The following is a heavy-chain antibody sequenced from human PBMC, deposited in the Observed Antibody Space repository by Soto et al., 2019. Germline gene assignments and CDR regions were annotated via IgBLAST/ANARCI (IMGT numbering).Heavy chain of an antibody. D-gene: IGHD3-22*01. J-gene: IGHJ4*02. CDR1: VGTFSSFA. CDR2: IIPIFDTA. Sequence: QVQLVQSGAEVIKPGSSVKVSCKASVGTFSSFAISGVRQAPGQGLEWMARIIPIFDTANYAQKFQDRVTITADESTSTAYMELSSLRAEDTAVYYCVGYYYNTRGYYYDYWGQGTLVTVSS. CDR3: VGYYYNTRGYYYDY. V-gene: IGHV1-69*18.